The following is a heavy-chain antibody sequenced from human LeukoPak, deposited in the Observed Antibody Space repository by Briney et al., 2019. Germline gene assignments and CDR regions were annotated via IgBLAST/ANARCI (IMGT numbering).Heavy chain of an antibody. V-gene: IGHV3-30-3*01. D-gene: IGHD5-12*01. CDR1: GFTFSSYG. J-gene: IGHJ6*02. CDR2: ISYDGSKK. CDR3: ARDRAATSGMDV. Sequence: GGSLRLSCSVPGFTFSSYGMHWVRQAPGKGLEWVAVISYDGSKKYYVDAVKGRFTISRDNSKNTLYLQMNSLRAEDTAVYYCARDRAATSGMDVWGQGTTVTVSS.